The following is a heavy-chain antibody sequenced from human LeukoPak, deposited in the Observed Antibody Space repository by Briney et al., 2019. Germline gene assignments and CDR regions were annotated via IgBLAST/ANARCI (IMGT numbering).Heavy chain of an antibody. D-gene: IGHD2-21*02. V-gene: IGHV4-59*01. CDR2: IYDSGST. CDR3: AREAYCGGDCYSGFDY. J-gene: IGHJ4*02. CDR1: GGSIRSYH. Sequence: SETLSLTCTVSGGSIRSYHWSWIRQPPGKRLEWIGYIYDSGSTNYNPSLKSRVTISIDTSKNQFSLKLSSVTTADTAVYYCAREAYCGGDCYSGFDYWGQGTLVTVSS.